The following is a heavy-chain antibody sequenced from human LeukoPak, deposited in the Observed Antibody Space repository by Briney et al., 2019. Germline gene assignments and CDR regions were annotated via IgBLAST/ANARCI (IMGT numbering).Heavy chain of an antibody. V-gene: IGHV4-59*12. D-gene: IGHD2-2*01. CDR1: GGSISSYY. CDR3: ARVSGHDIVVVPAARNFDY. J-gene: IGHJ4*02. CDR2: IYYSGST. Sequence: SETLSLTCTVSGGSISSYYWSWIRQPPGKGLEWIGYIYYSGSTNYNPSLKSRVTISVDTSKNQFSLKLSSVTAADTAVYYCARVSGHDIVVVPAARNFDYWGQGTLVTVSS.